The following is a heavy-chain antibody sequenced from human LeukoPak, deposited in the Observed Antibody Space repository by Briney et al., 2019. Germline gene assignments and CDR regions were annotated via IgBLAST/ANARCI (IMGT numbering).Heavy chain of an antibody. J-gene: IGHJ6*02. CDR2: IYYSGST. Sequence: PSETLSLTCTVSGGSISSGDYYWSWIRQPPGEGLEWIGYIYYSGSTYYNPSLKSRVTISVDTSKNQFSLKLSSVTAADTAVYYCARDQLSYGMDVWGQGTTVTVSS. CDR1: GGSISSGDYY. V-gene: IGHV4-30-4*01. CDR3: ARDQLSYGMDV. D-gene: IGHD2-2*01.